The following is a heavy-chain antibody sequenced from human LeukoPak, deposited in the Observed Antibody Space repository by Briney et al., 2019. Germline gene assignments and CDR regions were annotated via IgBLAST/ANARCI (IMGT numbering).Heavy chain of an antibody. CDR2: ISPNSGGT. CDR1: GYTFIDYY. V-gene: IGHV1-2*02. D-gene: IGHD1-26*01. CDR3: ARGGGRYSVDY. Sequence: ASVKVSCKASGYTFIDYYMHWVRQAPGPGLEWIGMISPNSGGTKYVQKFQGRVTMTRDTSITTVYMELSGLSFDDTAVYYCARGGGRYSVDYWGQGTLVIVSS. J-gene: IGHJ4*02.